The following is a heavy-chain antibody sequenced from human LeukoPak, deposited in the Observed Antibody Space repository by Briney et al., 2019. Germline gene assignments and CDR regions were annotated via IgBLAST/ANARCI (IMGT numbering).Heavy chain of an antibody. D-gene: IGHD3-10*01. CDR1: GGSISSSSYY. Sequence: PSETLSLTCSVSGGSISSSSYYWGWIRQPPGKGLEWIGCIYYSGSTYYNPSLKSRVTISVDTSKNPFSLKLSSVTAADTAVYYCARDKATITMVRGVIYVGYYYMDVWGKGTTVTVSS. V-gene: IGHV4-39*07. CDR3: ARDKATITMVRGVIYVGYYYMDV. CDR2: IYYSGST. J-gene: IGHJ6*03.